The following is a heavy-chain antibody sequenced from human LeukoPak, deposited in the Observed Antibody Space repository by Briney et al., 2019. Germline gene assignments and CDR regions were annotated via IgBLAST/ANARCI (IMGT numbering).Heavy chain of an antibody. CDR3: ARPYSSSEAFDI. Sequence: GGSLRLSCAASGFTFSNYWMSWVRQAPGKGLEWVANINQDGGEKYYVDSVKGRFTISRDNAKNSLYLQMNSLRAEDTAVCYCARPYSSSEAFDIWGQGTMVTVS. V-gene: IGHV3-7*04. D-gene: IGHD6-13*01. J-gene: IGHJ3*02. CDR1: GFTFSNYW. CDR2: INQDGGEK.